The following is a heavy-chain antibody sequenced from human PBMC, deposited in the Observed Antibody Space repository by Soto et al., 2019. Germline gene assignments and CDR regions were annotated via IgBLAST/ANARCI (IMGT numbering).Heavy chain of an antibody. V-gene: IGHV3-23*01. CDR2: ISGNGDTA. D-gene: IGHD2-15*01. CDR3: AKHSKGVAAVGRDAFDM. J-gene: IGHJ3*02. CDR1: GFTFSSGA. Sequence: EEQLLESGGTLLQPGGSLTLSCAASGFTFSSGAMSWVRQAPGKGPEGVSSISGNGDTAYYPDSVKGRFTISRDNSRNTLFLQMNSLRVEDTAVYYCAKHSKGVAAVGRDAFDMWGQGTKVIVS.